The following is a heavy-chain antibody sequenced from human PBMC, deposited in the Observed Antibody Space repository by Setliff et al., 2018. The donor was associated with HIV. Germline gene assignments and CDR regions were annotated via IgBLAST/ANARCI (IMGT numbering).Heavy chain of an antibody. V-gene: IGHV3-73*01. CDR1: GFTFSGAE. CDR3: TTDFGGSYHGWNY. D-gene: IGHD1-26*01. CDR2: IRSKADKYAT. J-gene: IGHJ4*02. Sequence: GESLKISCAASGFTFSGAEIHWVRQASGKGLEWVGRIRSKADKYATDYGASAKGRFIISRDDSKKTAYLQMNSLKTEDTAVYYCTTDFGGSYHGWNYWGQGTLVTVS.